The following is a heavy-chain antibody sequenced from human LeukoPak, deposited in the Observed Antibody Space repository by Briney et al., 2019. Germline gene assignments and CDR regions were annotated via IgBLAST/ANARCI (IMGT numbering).Heavy chain of an antibody. CDR3: ATDRGWRTSGYYLYYFEY. Sequence: GGSLRLSCAASGFIFTNYFMSWVRQAPGKGLEWVASIKHDGSEKYYVDSVRGRFTISRDNTMNSLYLQMSGLRAEDTAVYYCATDRGWRTSGYYLYYFEYWGQGTLVTYSS. CDR1: GFIFTNYF. CDR2: IKHDGSEK. V-gene: IGHV3-7*01. J-gene: IGHJ4*02. D-gene: IGHD3-3*01.